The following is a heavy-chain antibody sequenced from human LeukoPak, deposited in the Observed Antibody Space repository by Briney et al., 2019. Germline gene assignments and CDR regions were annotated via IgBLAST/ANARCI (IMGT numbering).Heavy chain of an antibody. V-gene: IGHV1-69*05. Sequence: SVKVSCKASGGTFSSYAISWVRQAPGQGLEWMGRIIPIFGTANYAQKFQGRVTITTDESTSTAYMELSSLRSEDTAVYYCARDPTGYCTNGVCYIAAYYMDVWGKGTTVTVSS. CDR1: GGTFSSYA. D-gene: IGHD2-8*01. CDR2: IIPIFGTA. CDR3: ARDPTGYCTNGVCYIAAYYMDV. J-gene: IGHJ6*03.